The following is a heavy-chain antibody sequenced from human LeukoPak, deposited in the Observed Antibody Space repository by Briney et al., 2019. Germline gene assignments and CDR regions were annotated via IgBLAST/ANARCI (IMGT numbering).Heavy chain of an antibody. J-gene: IGHJ3*02. D-gene: IGHD2-21*01. CDR2: FYESWNT. CDR3: ARLRLRYTRNGDSTSYEVFDI. CDR1: GDSVSRTGYY. Sequence: PSETLSLTCTVSGDSVSRTGYYWGWIRQPPGKGLEWIGSFYESWNTFYSPSLKSRVGISVDTSKNQFSLKLNSVVAADTAVYYCARLRLRYTRNGDSTSYEVFDIWGQGTVVTVSS. V-gene: IGHV4-39*07.